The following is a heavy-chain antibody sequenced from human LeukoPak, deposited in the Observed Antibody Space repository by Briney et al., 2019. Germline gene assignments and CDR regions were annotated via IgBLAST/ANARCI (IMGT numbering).Heavy chain of an antibody. CDR2: ISGSGGST. CDR3: ATNLGILRYFDWPPSYYMDV. D-gene: IGHD3-9*01. J-gene: IGHJ6*03. Sequence: PGGSLRLSCAASGFTFSSYGMSWVRQAPGKGLEWVSAISGSGGSTYYADSVKGRFTISRDNSKNTLYLQMNSLRAEDTAVYYCATNLGILRYFDWPPSYYMDVWGKGTTVTISS. CDR1: GFTFSSYG. V-gene: IGHV3-23*01.